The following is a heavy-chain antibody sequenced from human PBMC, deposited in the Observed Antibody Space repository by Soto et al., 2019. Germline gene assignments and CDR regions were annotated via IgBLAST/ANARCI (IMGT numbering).Heavy chain of an antibody. CDR1: GFTFSSYA. CDR2: ISGSGGST. J-gene: IGHJ4*02. CDR3: ANHASYDFWSGYYHYFDY. Sequence: GGSLRLSCAASGFTFSSYAMSWVRQAPGKGLEWVSAISGSGGSTYYAAYLKGGFSISRDNSKNPLYLQMNSLGAEDKAVYYCANHASYDFWSGYYHYFDYWGQGTLVTVSS. D-gene: IGHD3-3*01. V-gene: IGHV3-23*01.